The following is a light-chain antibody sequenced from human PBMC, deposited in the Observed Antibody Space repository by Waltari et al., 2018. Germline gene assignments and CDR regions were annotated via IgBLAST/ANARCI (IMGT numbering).Light chain of an antibody. CDR1: QSITTY. V-gene: IGKV1-39*01. Sequence: DIQMTQSPSSLSASVGDRVTITCRASQSITTYLNWYQQKPGKAPKVLMYAASSLESGVPSRFSGSGSGTDFTLTISTLQPEDFATYYCQQSSSTPITFGQGTRLQIK. CDR2: AAS. J-gene: IGKJ5*01. CDR3: QQSSSTPIT.